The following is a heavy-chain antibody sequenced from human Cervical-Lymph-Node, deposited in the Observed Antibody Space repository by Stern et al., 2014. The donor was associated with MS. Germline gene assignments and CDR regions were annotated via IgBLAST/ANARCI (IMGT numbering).Heavy chain of an antibody. J-gene: IGHJ4*02. V-gene: IGHV4-59*01. Sequence: QVQLQESGPGLVKPSETLSLTCTVSGGSISSYYWSWIRQPPGKGLEWIGYIYYSGSTNYNPSLKSRVTISVDTSKNQFSLKLSSVTAADTAVYYCARDDTGYFDYWGQGTLVTVSS. CDR1: GGSISSYY. CDR3: ARDDTGYFDY. CDR2: IYYSGST.